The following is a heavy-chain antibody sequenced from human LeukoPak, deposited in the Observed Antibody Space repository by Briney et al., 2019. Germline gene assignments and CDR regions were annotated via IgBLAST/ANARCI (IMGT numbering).Heavy chain of an antibody. CDR1: GFTFSNYW. J-gene: IGHJ5*02. V-gene: IGHV3-7*01. Sequence: GGSLRLSCAASGFTFSNYWMAWVRQAPGKGPEWVANINLDGSQKYYVDSVKGRFTVSRDNAKNSLYLQVDSLRADDTAVYYCARYSSSSSVVALGQGALVTVSS. CDR3: ARYSSSSSVVA. CDR2: INLDGSQK. D-gene: IGHD6-13*01.